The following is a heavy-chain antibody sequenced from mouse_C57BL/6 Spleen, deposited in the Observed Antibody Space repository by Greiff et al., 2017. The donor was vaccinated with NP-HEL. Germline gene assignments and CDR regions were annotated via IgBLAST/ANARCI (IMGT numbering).Heavy chain of an antibody. CDR2: IYPGSGNT. CDR1: GYTFTDYY. J-gene: IGHJ1*03. Sequence: VQLQQSGAELVRPGASVKLSCKASGYTFTDYYINWVKQRPGQGLEWIARIYPGSGNTYYNEKFKGKATLTAEKSSSTAYMQLSSLTSEDSAVYFCARTITTVRYWYFDVWGTGTTVTVSS. CDR3: ARTITTVRYWYFDV. V-gene: IGHV1-76*01. D-gene: IGHD1-1*01.